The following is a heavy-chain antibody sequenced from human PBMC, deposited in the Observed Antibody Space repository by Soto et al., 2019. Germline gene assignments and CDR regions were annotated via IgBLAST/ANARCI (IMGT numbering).Heavy chain of an antibody. CDR1: GDSITSGGYH. J-gene: IGHJ4*02. CDR3: ARSQTTVTSYDY. D-gene: IGHD4-17*01. V-gene: IGHV4-31*03. CDR2: IYHSGSR. Sequence: SETLSLTCTVSGDSITSGGYHWSWIRQHPVKGLEWIGYIYHSGSRYYNPSFKSRVDMSVDTSKNQFSLKLNSVTAADTAVYYCARSQTTVTSYDYWGQGTLVSVS.